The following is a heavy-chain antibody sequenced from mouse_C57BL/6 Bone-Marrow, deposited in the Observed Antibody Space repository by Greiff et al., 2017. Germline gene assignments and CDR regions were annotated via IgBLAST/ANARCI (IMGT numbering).Heavy chain of an antibody. CDR3: ARRPRWYFDV. J-gene: IGHJ1*03. CDR2: IYWDDDK. CDR1: GFSLSTSGMG. Sequence: QVTLNVCGPGILQSSQTLSLTCSFSGFSLSTSGMGVSWIRQPSGKGLEWLAHIYWDDDKRYNPSLKSRLTISKDTSRNQVFLKITSVDTADTATYYCARRPRWYFDVWGTGTTVTVSS. V-gene: IGHV8-12*01.